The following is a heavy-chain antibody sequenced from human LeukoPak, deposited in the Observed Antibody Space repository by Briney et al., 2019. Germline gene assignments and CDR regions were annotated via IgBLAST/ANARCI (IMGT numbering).Heavy chain of an antibody. CDR3: AKEEMATIGGGYFDY. CDR2: ISGSGGST. D-gene: IGHD5-24*01. CDR1: GFTFSSYA. V-gene: IGHV3-23*01. Sequence: GGSLRLSCAASGFTFSSYAMSWVRQAPGKGLEWVSAISGSGGSTYYADSVRGRFTISRDNSKNTLYLQMNSLRAEDTAVYYCAKEEMATIGGGYFDYWGQGTLVTVSS. J-gene: IGHJ4*02.